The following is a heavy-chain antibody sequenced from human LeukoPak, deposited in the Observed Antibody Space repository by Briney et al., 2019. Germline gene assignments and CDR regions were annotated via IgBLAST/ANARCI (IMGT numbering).Heavy chain of an antibody. CDR3: AKRRTVDTAIVTHYYGMDV. CDR2: ISYDGSDK. CDR1: GFTFSSHG. Sequence: PGRALRLSCAASGFTFSSHGIHWVRQAPGKRLEWVAVISYDGSDKYYADSVKGRFTISRDNAKNTVYLQMNSLRPEDTAVYYCAKRRTVDTAIVTHYYGMDVRGQGTTVTVSS. V-gene: IGHV3-30*18. D-gene: IGHD5-18*01. J-gene: IGHJ6*02.